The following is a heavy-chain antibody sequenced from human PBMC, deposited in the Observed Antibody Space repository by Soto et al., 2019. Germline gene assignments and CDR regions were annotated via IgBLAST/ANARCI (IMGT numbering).Heavy chain of an antibody. V-gene: IGHV4-59*12. D-gene: IGHD3-22*01. Sequence: SETLSLTCTVSGGSISSYYWSWIRQPPGKGLEWIGEIYHSGSTNYNPSLKSRVTISVDTSKNQFSLKLSSVTAADTAVYYCARGLKYYYDSSGYYYYYGMDVWGQGTTVTVSS. CDR3: ARGLKYYYDSSGYYYYYGMDV. CDR1: GGSISSYY. J-gene: IGHJ6*02. CDR2: IYHSGST.